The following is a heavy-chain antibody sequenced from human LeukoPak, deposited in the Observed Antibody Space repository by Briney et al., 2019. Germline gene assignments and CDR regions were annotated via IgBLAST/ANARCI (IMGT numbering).Heavy chain of an antibody. CDR1: GLAFSSYA. CDR2: ISVASIT. D-gene: IGHD3-3*01. Sequence: GGSLRLSCAASGLAFSSYAMSWVRQPPGKGLEWVSTISVASITFYADSVKGRFTISRDNSRNPVYLQMTSLRADDTAVYYCADYGVSGVRNNFYWGLGTLVTVSS. CDR3: ADYGVSGVRNNFY. V-gene: IGHV3-23*01. J-gene: IGHJ4*02.